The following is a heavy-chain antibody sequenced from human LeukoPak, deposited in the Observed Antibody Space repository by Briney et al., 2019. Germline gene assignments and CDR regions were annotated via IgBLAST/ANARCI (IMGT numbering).Heavy chain of an antibody. CDR2: IYHSGST. V-gene: IGHV4-30-2*01. Sequence: SETLSLTCAVSGGSISSGGYSWSWIRQPPGKGLEWIGYIYHSGSTYYNPSLKSRVTISVDRSKNQFSLKLSSVTAADTAVYYCARGIYYGSGSYSMPHFDYWGQGTLVTVSS. CDR1: GGSISSGGYS. J-gene: IGHJ4*02. D-gene: IGHD3-10*01. CDR3: ARGIYYGSGSYSMPHFDY.